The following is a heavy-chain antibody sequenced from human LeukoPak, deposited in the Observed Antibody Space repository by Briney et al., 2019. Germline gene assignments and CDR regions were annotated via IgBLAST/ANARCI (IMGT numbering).Heavy chain of an antibody. V-gene: IGHV4-4*07. J-gene: IGHJ4*02. CDR1: GGSLGNYY. Sequence: SDTLSLTCTVSGGSLGNYYWSWIRQPAKTALEWIGRIYPTGHTHYHPSLTSQVKMSVDTSKNQFSLKMTSVTAADTAVYYCARITDPDYRSGWSGADYWGRGTQVSVSA. CDR2: IYPTGHT. D-gene: IGHD6-19*01. CDR3: ARITDPDYRSGWSGADY.